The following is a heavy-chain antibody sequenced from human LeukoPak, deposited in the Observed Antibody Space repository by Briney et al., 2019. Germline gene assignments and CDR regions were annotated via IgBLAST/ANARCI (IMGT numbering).Heavy chain of an antibody. J-gene: IGHJ3*02. CDR1: GGSISSFY. Sequence: SETLSLTCTVSGGSISSFYWSWIRQPPGKGLEWIGYINYSGSTNYNPSLRSRVTISVDTSKKQFSLKVSSVTAADTAVYYCASGWRGTSSPVDAFDIWGQGTMVTVSS. V-gene: IGHV4-59*01. CDR3: ASGWRGTSSPVDAFDI. CDR2: INYSGST. D-gene: IGHD6-6*01.